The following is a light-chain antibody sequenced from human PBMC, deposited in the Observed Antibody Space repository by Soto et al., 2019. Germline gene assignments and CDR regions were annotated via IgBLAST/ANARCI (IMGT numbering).Light chain of an antibody. J-gene: IGLJ3*02. CDR1: SSNIGSNT. Sequence: QSVLTQPPSASGTPGQRVTISCSGSSSNIGSNTVNWYQQLPGTAPKLLIYSNNHRPSGVPDRFSCSKTGTSASLAISGLQSADEADYYCAAWDDSLNGWVFGGGTKLTVL. V-gene: IGLV1-44*01. CDR3: AAWDDSLNGWV. CDR2: SNN.